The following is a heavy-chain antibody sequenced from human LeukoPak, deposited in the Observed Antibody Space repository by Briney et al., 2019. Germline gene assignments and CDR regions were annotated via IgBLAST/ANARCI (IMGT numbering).Heavy chain of an antibody. Sequence: SETLSLTCTVSGGPFNNFYWSWLRQSAGKGLEWIGRIYTTGSTKYNPSLKSRVTMSVDTSKNQFSLRLSSVTAADTAVYYCARGYSSGWYYVDAWGTGTTVTVSS. CDR1: GGPFNNFY. D-gene: IGHD6-19*01. J-gene: IGHJ6*03. CDR2: IYTTGST. CDR3: ARGYSSGWYYVDA. V-gene: IGHV4-4*07.